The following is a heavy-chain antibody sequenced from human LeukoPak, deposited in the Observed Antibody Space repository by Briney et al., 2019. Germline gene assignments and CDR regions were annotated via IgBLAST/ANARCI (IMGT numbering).Heavy chain of an antibody. CDR1: GFSLSTSGMC. D-gene: IGHD4-17*01. Sequence: ESGPTLVKPTQTLTLTCTFSGFSLSTSGMCVSWIRQPPGKALEWLARIDWDDDKYYSTSLETRLTISKDTSKNQVVLTMTNMDPVDTATYYCARMLSYGDYALLFDYWGQGTLVTVSS. J-gene: IGHJ4*02. CDR3: ARMLSYGDYALLFDY. V-gene: IGHV2-70*11. CDR2: IDWDDDK.